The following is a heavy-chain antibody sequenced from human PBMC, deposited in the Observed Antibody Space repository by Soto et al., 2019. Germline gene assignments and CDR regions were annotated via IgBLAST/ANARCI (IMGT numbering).Heavy chain of an antibody. CDR3: ARSRGSGGVEYNMDV. J-gene: IGHJ6*02. CDR2: IMSDGSGT. D-gene: IGHD3-16*01. V-gene: IGHV3-74*01. Sequence: GGSMRVWWGAAGGTFGGYGGRWVRQGQGEGLVWVSRIMSDGSGTTYADSVKGRFTISRDNAKNTLYLQMNSLRAEDTAVYHWARSRGSGGVEYNMDVWGQGTTVTV. CDR1: GGTFGGYG.